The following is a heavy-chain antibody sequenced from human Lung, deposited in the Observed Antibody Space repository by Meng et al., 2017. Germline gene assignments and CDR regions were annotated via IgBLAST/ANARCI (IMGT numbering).Heavy chain of an antibody. CDR2: IDPKSGDT. V-gene: IGHV1-2*06. CDR1: GYNFPDYY. Sequence: QVQLVQSGAEVKKPGASVKVSCKPSGYNFPDYYIPWVRLAPGQGLEWMGHIDPKSGDTRYAQKFQGRVTMTGDTSIGTAYMELTGLRSDDTALYYCARDEDISAAGKLFGDYWGQGTLVTVSS. D-gene: IGHD6-13*01. CDR3: ARDEDISAAGKLFGDY. J-gene: IGHJ4*02.